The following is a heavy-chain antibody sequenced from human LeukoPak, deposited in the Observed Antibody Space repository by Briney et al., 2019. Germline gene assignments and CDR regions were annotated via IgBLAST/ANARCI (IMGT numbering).Heavy chain of an antibody. CDR3: ARINSSSAAWNWFDP. D-gene: IGHD6-13*01. Sequence: SETLSLTCTVSGGSISSYYWSWIRQPAGKGLEWIGRIYTSGSTNYNPSLKSRVTMSVDTSKNQFSLKLSSVTAADTAVYYCARINSSSAAWNWFDPWGQGTLVTVSS. CDR2: IYTSGST. CDR1: GGSISSYY. V-gene: IGHV4-4*07. J-gene: IGHJ5*02.